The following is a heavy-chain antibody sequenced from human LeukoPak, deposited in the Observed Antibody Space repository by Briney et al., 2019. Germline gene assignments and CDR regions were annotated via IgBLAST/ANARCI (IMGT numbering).Heavy chain of an antibody. CDR2: IIPIFGTA. CDR1: GGTFSSYA. D-gene: IGHD6-19*01. CDR3: ARVGGLYSSGYYFDY. Sequence: ASVKVSCKASGGTFSSYAISWVRQAPGQGLEWMGGIIPIFGTANYAQKFQGRVTITTDESTSTAYMELSSLRSEDTAVYYCARVGGLYSSGYYFDYWGQGTLVTVSS. V-gene: IGHV1-69*05. J-gene: IGHJ4*02.